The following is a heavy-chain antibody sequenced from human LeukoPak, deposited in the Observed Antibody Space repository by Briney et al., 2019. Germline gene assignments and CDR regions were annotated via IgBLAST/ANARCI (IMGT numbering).Heavy chain of an antibody. CDR3: VKVAVQTQVVPAAIFLDY. CDR2: ISGSGGST. V-gene: IGHV3-23*01. D-gene: IGHD2-2*01. J-gene: IGHJ4*02. Sequence: PGGSLRLSCAAPGFTFSSYAMSWVRQAPGKGLEWVSAISGSGGSTYYADSVKGRFTISRDNSKDTLYLQMNSLSAEDTAVYYCVKVAVQTQVVPAAIFLDYWGQGTLVTVSS. CDR1: GFTFSSYA.